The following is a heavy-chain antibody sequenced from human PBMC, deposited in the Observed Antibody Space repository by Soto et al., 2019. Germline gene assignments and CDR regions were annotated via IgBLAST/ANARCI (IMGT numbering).Heavy chain of an antibody. Sequence: QVQLQHWGAGLLTPSDTMSLPCADYTESFSGHYWSWIPPPPGKGLEWIGEINHSGSTNYNPSLKRRVTISVESSKNQVTLKLCSVTDADTAVYYCERRGRYYCSGGSCQPTHRPFDPWANGTLDTVSS. J-gene: IGHJ5*02. CDR3: ERRGRYYCSGGSCQPTHRPFDP. V-gene: IGHV4-34*01. D-gene: IGHD2-15*01. CDR1: TESFSGHY. CDR2: INHSGST.